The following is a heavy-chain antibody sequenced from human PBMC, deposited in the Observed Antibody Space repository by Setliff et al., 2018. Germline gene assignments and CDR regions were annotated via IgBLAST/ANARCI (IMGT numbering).Heavy chain of an antibody. Sequence: PGGSLRLSCAASGFTFSSYWMSWVRQAPGKGLEWISFINFNADGLYYADSVRGRFTVSRDNAKESLYLQMNNLGAEDTAVYYCARVPRFTDTRNAFDIWGQGTMVTVSS. D-gene: IGHD5-18*01. V-gene: IGHV3-48*01. J-gene: IGHJ3*02. CDR3: ARVPRFTDTRNAFDI. CDR1: GFTFSSYW. CDR2: INFNADGL.